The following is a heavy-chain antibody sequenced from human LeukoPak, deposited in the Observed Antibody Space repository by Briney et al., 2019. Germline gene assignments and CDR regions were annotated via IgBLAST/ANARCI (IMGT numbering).Heavy chain of an antibody. CDR3: ARPTSRDCYDGELPFDS. D-gene: IGHD3-16*01. CDR1: GFSFDEYA. V-gene: IGHV3-20*04. Sequence: GGSLRLLCTASGFSFDEYAMNWVRHVPRKGLEWVAGVNWSGGLTDYADSVKGRFTLSRDDAKNSLYLDMNNLRAEDTALYYCARPTSRDCYDGELPFDSWGQGPLVTVFS. J-gene: IGHJ4*02. CDR2: VNWSGGLT.